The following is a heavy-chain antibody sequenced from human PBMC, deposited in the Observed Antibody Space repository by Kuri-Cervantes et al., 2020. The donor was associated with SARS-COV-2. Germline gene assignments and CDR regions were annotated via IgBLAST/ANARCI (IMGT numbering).Heavy chain of an antibody. CDR2: IYSGGST. Sequence: GGSLRLSCAASGFTVSSNYMSWVRQAPGKGLEWVSVIYSGGSTYYADSVKGRLTISRDNSKNTLYLQMNSLGAEDTAVYYCARVEVAGMSYGMDVWGQGTTVTVSS. J-gene: IGHJ6*02. CDR3: ARVEVAGMSYGMDV. V-gene: IGHV3-66*02. D-gene: IGHD6-19*01. CDR1: GFTVSSNY.